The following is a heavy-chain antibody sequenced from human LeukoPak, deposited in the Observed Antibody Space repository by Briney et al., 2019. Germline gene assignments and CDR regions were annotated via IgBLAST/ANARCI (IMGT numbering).Heavy chain of an antibody. D-gene: IGHD4-17*01. CDR1: GYTFTCYY. CDR2: INPNSGGT. Sequence: ASVKVSCKASGYTFTCYYMHWVRQAPGQGLEWMGWINPNSGGTNYAQKFQGRVTMTRDTSISTAYMELSRLRSDDTAVYYCARDRGDYGDYLEFDYWGQGTLVTVSS. V-gene: IGHV1-2*02. J-gene: IGHJ4*02. CDR3: ARDRGDYGDYLEFDY.